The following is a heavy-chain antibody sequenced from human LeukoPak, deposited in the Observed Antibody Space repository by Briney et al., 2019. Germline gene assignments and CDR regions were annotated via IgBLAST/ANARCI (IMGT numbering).Heavy chain of an antibody. CDR3: ADLYYGSL. Sequence: PSETLSLTCTVSNESFTIYYWSWIRQPAGRGLEWIGHIYPSGNTNYNPSLESRVTLSVDPSKNQFSLKLISVTAADTAVYYCADLYYGSLWGQGTLVTVSS. D-gene: IGHD3-10*01. J-gene: IGHJ1*01. CDR2: IYPSGNT. V-gene: IGHV4-4*07. CDR1: NESFTIYY.